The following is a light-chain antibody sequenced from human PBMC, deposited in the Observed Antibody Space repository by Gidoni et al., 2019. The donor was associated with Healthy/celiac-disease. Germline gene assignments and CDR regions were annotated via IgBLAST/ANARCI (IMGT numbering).Light chain of an antibody. CDR1: QSISSY. Sequence: EIALTQLPATLSLSPGERATLSCRASQSISSYLAWYQQKPGQAPRLLIYDASNRATGIPARFSGSGSGTDFTLTISSLEPEDFAVYYCQRRSNWPLTFGGGTKVEIK. CDR3: QRRSNWPLT. V-gene: IGKV3-11*01. J-gene: IGKJ4*01. CDR2: DAS.